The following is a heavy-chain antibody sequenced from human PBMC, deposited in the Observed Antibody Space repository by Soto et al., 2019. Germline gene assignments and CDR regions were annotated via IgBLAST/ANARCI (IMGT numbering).Heavy chain of an antibody. J-gene: IGHJ4*02. CDR3: ARVLRGGNNWNSGSLDY. Sequence: SETLSLTCTVSGGSVSSGSYYWSWIRQPPGKGLEWIGYIYYSGSTNYNPSLKSRVTISVDTSKNQFSLKLSSVTAADTAVYYCARVLRGGNNWNSGSLDYWGQGTLVTVSS. V-gene: IGHV4-61*01. CDR2: IYYSGST. D-gene: IGHD1-7*01. CDR1: GGSVSSGSYY.